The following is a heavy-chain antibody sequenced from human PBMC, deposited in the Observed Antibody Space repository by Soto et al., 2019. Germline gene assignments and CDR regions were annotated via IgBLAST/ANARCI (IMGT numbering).Heavy chain of an antibody. CDR3: ATPRMESRDAFDI. Sequence: PGGSLRLSCAASGFTVSSNYVIWVRQAPGKGLEWVSVIYSGAGTYYADSVKGRFTISRDNSKNTVYLQMNSLRAEDTALYYCATPRMESRDAFDIWGQGTMVTVSS. CDR1: GFTVSSNY. V-gene: IGHV3-53*01. CDR2: IYSGAGT. J-gene: IGHJ3*02. D-gene: IGHD1-1*01.